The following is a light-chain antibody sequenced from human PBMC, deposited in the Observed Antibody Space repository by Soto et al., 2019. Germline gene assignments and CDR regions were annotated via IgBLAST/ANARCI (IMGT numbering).Light chain of an antibody. J-gene: IGKJ2*01. CDR2: GAS. Sequence: EIVLTHSPDTLSLSPGERATLSCRASESVSNNYLAWYQQKPGQAPRLVIYGASSRATGIPDRFSGSGSGTDFTLTISRLEPEDFAVYYCQQHGSSPPYTFGQGTTVDIK. CDR1: ESVSNNY. CDR3: QQHGSSPPYT. V-gene: IGKV3-20*01.